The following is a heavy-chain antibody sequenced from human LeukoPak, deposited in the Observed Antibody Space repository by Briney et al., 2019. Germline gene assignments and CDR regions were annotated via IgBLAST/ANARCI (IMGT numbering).Heavy chain of an antibody. D-gene: IGHD6-13*01. CDR1: GFTFSSYW. Sequence: GGSLRLSCAASGFTFSSYWMSWVRQAPGKGLEWVVNIKQDGSEKYYVDSVKGRFTISRDNAKNSLYLQMNSLRAEDTAVYYCAREQQLVWGPVDVWGQGTTVTVSS. CDR2: IKQDGSEK. J-gene: IGHJ6*02. V-gene: IGHV3-7*01. CDR3: AREQQLVWGPVDV.